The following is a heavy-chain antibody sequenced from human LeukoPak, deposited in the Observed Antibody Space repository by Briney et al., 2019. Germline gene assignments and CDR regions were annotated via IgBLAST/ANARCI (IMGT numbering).Heavy chain of an antibody. D-gene: IGHD6-19*01. Sequence: PGGSLRLSCAASGFTFSSYSMKWVRQAPGKGLEWISYISSTSSVINYAESVKGRFTISRDKAKSSLYLQMNSLRDEDTAVYYCARAWGRSGWYYFDYWGQGTLVTVSS. V-gene: IGHV3-48*02. CDR2: ISSTSSVI. J-gene: IGHJ4*02. CDR1: GFTFSSYS. CDR3: ARAWGRSGWYYFDY.